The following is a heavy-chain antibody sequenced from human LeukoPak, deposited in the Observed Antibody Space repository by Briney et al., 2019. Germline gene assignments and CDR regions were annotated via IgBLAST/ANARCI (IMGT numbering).Heavy chain of an antibody. V-gene: IGHV4-59*01. CDR1: GGSISSYY. CDR3: AREAAVVRGVDTWSDP. J-gene: IGHJ5*02. Sequence: SETLSLTCTVSGGSISSYYWSWIRQPPGKGLEWIGYIYYSGSTNYNPSLKSRVTISVDTSKNQFSLKLSSVTAADTAVYYCAREAAVVRGVDTWSDPWGQGTLVTVSS. CDR2: IYYSGST. D-gene: IGHD3-10*01.